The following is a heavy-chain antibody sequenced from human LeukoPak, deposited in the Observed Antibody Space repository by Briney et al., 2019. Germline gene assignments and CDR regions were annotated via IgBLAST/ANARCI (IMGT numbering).Heavy chain of an antibody. V-gene: IGHV1-69*13. J-gene: IGHJ6*04. D-gene: IGHD2-15*01. CDR2: IIPIFGTA. CDR3: AREGYCSGGSCYSRHCYYYGMDV. Sequence: SVKVSCKASGGTFSSYAISWVRQAPGQGREWMGGIIPIFGTANYAQKFQGRVTITADESTSTAYMELSSLRSEDTAVYYCAREGYCSGGSCYSRHCYYYGMDVWGKGTTVTVSS. CDR1: GGTFSSYA.